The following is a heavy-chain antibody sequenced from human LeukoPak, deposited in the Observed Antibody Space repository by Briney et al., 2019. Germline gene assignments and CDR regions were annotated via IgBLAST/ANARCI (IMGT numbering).Heavy chain of an antibody. CDR1: GGSISSYY. Sequence: NTSETLSLTCTVSGGSISSYYWSWIRQPAGKGLEWIGRIYSSGSTNYNPSLKSRVTLSVDTSKSQFSLKLTSVTAADTAVYYCARTSSGSYYGIDFDYWGQGTLVTVSS. D-gene: IGHD1-26*01. J-gene: IGHJ4*02. CDR2: IYSSGST. CDR3: ARTSSGSYYGIDFDY. V-gene: IGHV4-4*07.